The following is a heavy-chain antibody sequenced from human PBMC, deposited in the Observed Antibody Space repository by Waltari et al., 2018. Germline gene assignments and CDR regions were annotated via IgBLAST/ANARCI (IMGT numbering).Heavy chain of an antibody. CDR3: ARAQTYRSGSLFYFDY. J-gene: IGHJ4*02. V-gene: IGHV3-53*01. Sequence: EVQLVESGGGLIQPGGSLRLSCAASGFTVRGNYWSWVRLAPGKGLEWVSVIYSGGSTYYADSVKGRFSISRDNSKNTLYLQMNSLRAEDTALYYCARAQTYRSGSLFYFDYWGQGTLVTVSS. CDR2: IYSGGST. CDR1: GFTVRGNY. D-gene: IGHD6-19*01.